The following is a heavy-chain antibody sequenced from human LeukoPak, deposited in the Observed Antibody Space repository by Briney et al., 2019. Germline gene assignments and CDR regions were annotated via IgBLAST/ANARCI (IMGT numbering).Heavy chain of an antibody. D-gene: IGHD3-9*01. V-gene: IGHV1-8*01. Sequence: ASVKVSCKASGYTFTSYDINWVRQATGQGLEWMGWMNPNSGNTGYAQKFQGRVTMTRNTSISTAYMELSSLRSEDTAVYYCARGPRPYYDILTGYLYNWFDPWGQGTLVTVSS. CDR1: GYTFTSYD. CDR2: MNPNSGNT. J-gene: IGHJ5*02. CDR3: ARGPRPYYDILTGYLYNWFDP.